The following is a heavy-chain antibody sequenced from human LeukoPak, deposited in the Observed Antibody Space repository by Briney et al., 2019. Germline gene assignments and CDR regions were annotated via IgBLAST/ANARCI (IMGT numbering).Heavy chain of an antibody. D-gene: IGHD3-16*02. J-gene: IGHJ6*02. Sequence: GGSLRLSCAASGFPFSTYDMHWVRQAPGKGLDYVSVLYSRGTSTYYADSVKGRFTVSRDSSKNTLYLQMSSLRIEDTAIYYCVRDLSGMDVWGRGTTVTVSS. CDR1: GFPFSTYD. CDR3: VRDLSGMDV. V-gene: IGHV3-64D*06. CDR2: LYSRGTST.